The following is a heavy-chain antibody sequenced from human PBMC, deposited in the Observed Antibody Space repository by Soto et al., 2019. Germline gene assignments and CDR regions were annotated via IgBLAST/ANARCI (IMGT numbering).Heavy chain of an antibody. CDR2: ISSNGGST. Sequence: GGSLRLSCAASGFTFSSYAMHWVRQAPGKGLEYVSAISSNGGSTYYANSVKGRFTISRDNSKNTLYLQMGSLRAEDMAVYYCARDAYDSSGYYRPPAPWFDPWGQGTLVTVSS. V-gene: IGHV3-64*01. CDR1: GFTFSSYA. J-gene: IGHJ5*02. CDR3: ARDAYDSSGYYRPPAPWFDP. D-gene: IGHD3-22*01.